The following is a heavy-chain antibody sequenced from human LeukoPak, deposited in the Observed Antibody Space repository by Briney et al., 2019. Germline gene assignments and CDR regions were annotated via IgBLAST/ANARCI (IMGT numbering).Heavy chain of an antibody. J-gene: IGHJ4*02. Sequence: GGSLRLSCAASGFTFSSYAMHWVRQAPGKGLEWVAFIRYDGSNKYYADSVKGRFTISRDNSKNTLYLQMNSLRAEDTAVYYCAKGGDSSGWPYYFDYWGQGTLVTVSS. V-gene: IGHV3-30*02. CDR3: AKGGDSSGWPYYFDY. CDR1: GFTFSSYA. D-gene: IGHD6-19*01. CDR2: IRYDGSNK.